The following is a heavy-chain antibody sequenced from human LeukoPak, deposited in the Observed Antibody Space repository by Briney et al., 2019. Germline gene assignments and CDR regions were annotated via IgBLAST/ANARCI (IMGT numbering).Heavy chain of an antibody. Sequence: SGGSLRLSCAASGFTFSTYWMIWGRQAPGKGLELVASINEDGSEKYYVDSVKGRFTISRANARTSLYLQMNRLRVEDTAMYFCVRGIYGPDYWGQGTLVTVSS. CDR1: GFTFSTYW. CDR3: VRGIYGPDY. CDR2: INEDGSEK. V-gene: IGHV3-7*01. J-gene: IGHJ4*02. D-gene: IGHD4-17*01.